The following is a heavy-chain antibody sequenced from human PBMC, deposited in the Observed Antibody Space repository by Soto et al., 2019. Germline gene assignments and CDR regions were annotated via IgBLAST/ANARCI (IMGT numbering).Heavy chain of an antibody. CDR1: GGSIISSSYY. V-gene: IGHV4-39*01. D-gene: IGHD3-22*01. J-gene: IGHJ4*02. CDR2: IYYSGST. CDR3: AAITYYYDSSGYWELISGPRFDY. Sequence: SETLSLTCTVSGGSIISSSYYWGLIRQPPGQGLEWIGSIYYSGSTYYNPSLKSRVTIYVDTSKNQFSLKLSSVTAADTAVYYCAAITYYYDSSGYWELISGPRFDYWGQGTLVTVS.